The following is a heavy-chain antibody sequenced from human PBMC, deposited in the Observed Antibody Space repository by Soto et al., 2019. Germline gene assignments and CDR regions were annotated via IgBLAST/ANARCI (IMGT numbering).Heavy chain of an antibody. CDR1: GLTFDDYA. CDR3: AKQRSTSCYSCGFDI. Sequence: PGGSLRLSCAASGLTFDDYAMHWVRQAPGKGLEWVSTISGSVSSTYHADSVKGRFTISRDKSKNTLYLQMNSLRAEDTAVYYCAKQRSTSCYSCGFDIWGQGTMVTVSS. V-gene: IGHV3-23*01. J-gene: IGHJ3*02. CDR2: ISGSVSST. D-gene: IGHD2-2*01.